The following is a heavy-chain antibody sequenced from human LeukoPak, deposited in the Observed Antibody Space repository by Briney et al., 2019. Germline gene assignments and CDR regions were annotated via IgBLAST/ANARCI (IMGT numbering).Heavy chain of an antibody. CDR2: IYYSGST. V-gene: IGHV4-39*01. CDR1: GGSISSSSYY. J-gene: IGHJ4*02. Sequence: SETLSLTCTVSGGSISSSSYYWGWIRQPPGKGLEWIGSIYYSGSTYYNPSLKSRVTISVDTSKNQFSPKLSSVTAADTAVYYCALYDSSGYYNFDYWGQGTLVTVSS. CDR3: ALYDSSGYYNFDY. D-gene: IGHD3-22*01.